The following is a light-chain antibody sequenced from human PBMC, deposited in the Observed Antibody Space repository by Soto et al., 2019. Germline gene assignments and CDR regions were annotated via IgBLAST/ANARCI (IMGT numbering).Light chain of an antibody. CDR3: QQYNSYPNT. Sequence: DIRVTQSPSTLSASIGDRVTITCRASQSISWWLAWYQQKPGKAPKLLIYKASTLESGVPSRFSGSGSGTEFTLTISSLQSDDIATYYCQQYNSYPNTFGQGTKLEVK. CDR1: QSISWW. CDR2: KAS. V-gene: IGKV1-5*03. J-gene: IGKJ2*01.